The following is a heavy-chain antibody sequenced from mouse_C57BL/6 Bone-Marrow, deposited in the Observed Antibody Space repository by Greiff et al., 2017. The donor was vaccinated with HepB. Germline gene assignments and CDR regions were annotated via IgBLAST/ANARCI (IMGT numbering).Heavy chain of an antibody. J-gene: IGHJ1*03. CDR2: INYDGSST. CDR1: GFTFSDYY. CDR3: ARETYGSSYDWYFDV. V-gene: IGHV5-16*01. D-gene: IGHD1-1*01. Sequence: EVMLVESEGGLVQPGSSMKLSCTASGFTFSDYYMAWVRQVPEKGLEWVANINYDGSSTYYLDSLKSRFIISRDNAKNILYLQMSSLKSEDTATYYCARETYGSSYDWYFDVWGTGTTVTVSS.